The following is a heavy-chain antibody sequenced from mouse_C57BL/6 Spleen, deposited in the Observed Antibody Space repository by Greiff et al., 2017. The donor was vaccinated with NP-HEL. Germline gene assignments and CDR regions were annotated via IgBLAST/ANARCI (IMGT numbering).Heavy chain of an antibody. D-gene: IGHD1-1*01. Sequence: QVHVKQPGAELVRPGSSVKLSCKASGYTFTSYWMHWVKQRPIQGLEWIGNIDPSDSETHYNQKFKDKATLTVDKSSSTAYMQLSSLTSEDSAVYYCAREGITTVVAMDYWGQGTSVTVSS. CDR2: IDPSDSET. V-gene: IGHV1-52*01. J-gene: IGHJ4*01. CDR1: GYTFTSYW. CDR3: AREGITTVVAMDY.